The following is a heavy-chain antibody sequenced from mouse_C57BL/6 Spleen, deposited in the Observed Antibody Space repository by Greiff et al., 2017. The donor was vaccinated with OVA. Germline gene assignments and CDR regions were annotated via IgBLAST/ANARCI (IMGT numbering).Heavy chain of an antibody. J-gene: IGHJ2*01. CDR3: ARSTVVATRDY. D-gene: IGHD1-1*01. CDR2: IYPGSGST. V-gene: IGHV1-55*01. CDR1: GYTFTSYW. Sequence: QVQLQQSGAELVKPGASVKMSCKASGYTFTSYWITWVKQRPGQGLEWIGDIYPGSGSTNYNEKFKSKATLNVDPSSSTAYMQLSSLTSEDSAVYYCARSTVVATRDYWGKGTTLTVSS.